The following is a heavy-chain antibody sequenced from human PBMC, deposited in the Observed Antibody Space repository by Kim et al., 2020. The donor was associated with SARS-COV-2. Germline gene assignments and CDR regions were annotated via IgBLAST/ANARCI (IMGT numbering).Heavy chain of an antibody. D-gene: IGHD3-16*02. Sequence: ASVKVSCKASGYTFTSYDINWVRQATGQGLEWMGWMNPNSGNTGYAQKFQGRVTMTRNTSISTAYMELSSLRSEDTAVYYCARGSGHYDYVWGSYRYLNYYYYYGMDVWGQGTTVTVSS. V-gene: IGHV1-8*01. J-gene: IGHJ6*02. CDR2: MNPNSGNT. CDR3: ARGSGHYDYVWGSYRYLNYYYYYGMDV. CDR1: GYTFTSYD.